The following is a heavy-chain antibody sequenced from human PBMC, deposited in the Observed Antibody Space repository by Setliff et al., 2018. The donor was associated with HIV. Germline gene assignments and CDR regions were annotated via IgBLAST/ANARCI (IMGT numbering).Heavy chain of an antibody. CDR1: GGSISSSTYY. V-gene: IGHV4-39*01. CDR3: ARISSRPASSGILFDH. D-gene: IGHD6-6*01. Sequence: SETLSLTCSVSGGSISSSTYYWGWIRQPPGTGLEWIGDIFYTGNTYYNPSLNSRVAISIDTSENRFSLNLKSVTAADTAIYYCARISSRPASSGILFDHWGQGTLVTSPQ. CDR2: IFYTGNT. J-gene: IGHJ4*02.